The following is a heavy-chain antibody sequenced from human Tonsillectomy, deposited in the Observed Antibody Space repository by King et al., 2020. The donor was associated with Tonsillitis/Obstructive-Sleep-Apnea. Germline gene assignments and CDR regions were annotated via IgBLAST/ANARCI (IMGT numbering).Heavy chain of an antibody. CDR3: ARDPLDYDSDWYMDV. V-gene: IGHV1-3*01. CDR2: VNGDNGNT. Sequence: QLVQSGAEVKRPGASVKVSCKASGSTFINYAMHWVRQAPGQRLEWMGWVNGDNGNTKYSQKFQGRVTITRDTSASTVYMELSGLRSEDTAVYYCARDPLDYDSDWYMDVWGKGTTVTVSS. CDR1: GSTFINYA. D-gene: IGHD3-3*01. J-gene: IGHJ6*03.